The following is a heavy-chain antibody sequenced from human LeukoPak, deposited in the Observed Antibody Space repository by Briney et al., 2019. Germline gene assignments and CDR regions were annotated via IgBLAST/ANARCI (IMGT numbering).Heavy chain of an antibody. J-gene: IGHJ4*02. Sequence: PSETLSLTCNVSGGSISSYYWNWIRQPPGKGLEWIGYIYYSGSTNYNPSLKSRVTMSVDTSKNQFSLKLTSVTAADTAVYYCARFEGSSWYEIDYWGQGTLVTVSS. CDR2: IYYSGST. D-gene: IGHD6-13*01. V-gene: IGHV4-59*01. CDR3: ARFEGSSWYEIDY. CDR1: GGSISSYY.